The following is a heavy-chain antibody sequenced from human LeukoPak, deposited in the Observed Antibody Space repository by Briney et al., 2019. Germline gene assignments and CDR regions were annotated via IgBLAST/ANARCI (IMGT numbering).Heavy chain of an antibody. CDR2: IYYSGST. CDR3: ARRLGYCSGGSCYWSFDY. Sequence: SETLSLTCTVSGGSISSSSYYWGWILQPPGKGLEWIGSIYYSGSTYYNPSLKSRVTISVDTSKNQFSLKLSSVTAADTAVYYCARRLGYCSGGSCYWSFDYWGQGTLVTVSS. V-gene: IGHV4-39*01. J-gene: IGHJ4*02. D-gene: IGHD2-15*01. CDR1: GGSISSSSYY.